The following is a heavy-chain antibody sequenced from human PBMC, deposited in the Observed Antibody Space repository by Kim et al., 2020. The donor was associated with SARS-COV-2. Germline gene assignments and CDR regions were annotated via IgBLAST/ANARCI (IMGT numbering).Heavy chain of an antibody. CDR3: ARGIRIFYGMDV. V-gene: IGHV4-34*01. Sequence: NYNPSLKSRVTISVDTSKNQFSLKLSSVTAADTAVYYCARGIRIFYGMDVWGQGTTVTVSS. D-gene: IGHD3-3*01. J-gene: IGHJ6*02.